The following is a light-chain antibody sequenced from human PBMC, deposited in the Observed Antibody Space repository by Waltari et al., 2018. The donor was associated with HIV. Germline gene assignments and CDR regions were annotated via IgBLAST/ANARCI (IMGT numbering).Light chain of an antibody. CDR3: SSYTKGTSLRV. J-gene: IGLJ1*01. CDR2: DVS. Sequence: QSALTPPAYVSGSPGQSITISCTGTSSDVGGYDYVSWYQQHPGKAPKLMISDVSNRPSGVSNRFSGSKSGTTASLTISGLQAEDEADYYCSSYTKGTSLRVFGTGTTVTVL. CDR1: SSDVGGYDY. V-gene: IGLV2-14*01.